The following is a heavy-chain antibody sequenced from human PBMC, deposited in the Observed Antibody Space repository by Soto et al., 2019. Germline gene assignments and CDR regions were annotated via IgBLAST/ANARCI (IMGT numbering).Heavy chain of an antibody. J-gene: IGHJ4*02. CDR3: ASVSSCYYTDPTCGVYYFDH. D-gene: IGHD2-8*01. CDR1: GFTFGKYI. CDR2: FSTSGST. Sequence: GGSLRLSCVASGFTFGKYIMSWVRQAPGKGLEWVSTFSTSGSTYYAESVKGRFTISRDNSKNTLYLQMNSVRAEDAAVYYFASVSSCYYTDPTCGVYYFDHWGQGSLVTVSS. V-gene: IGHV3-23*01.